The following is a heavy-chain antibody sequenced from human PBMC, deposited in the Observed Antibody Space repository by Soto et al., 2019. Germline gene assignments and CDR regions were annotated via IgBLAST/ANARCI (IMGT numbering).Heavy chain of an antibody. V-gene: IGHV4-34*01. D-gene: IGHD4-4*01. CDR2: INHSGST. J-gene: IGHJ6*02. CDR3: ARGRGTVTKVNSYYYGMDV. CDR1: GGSFSGYY. Sequence: SETLSLTCAVYGGSFSGYYWSWIRQPPGKGLEWIGEINHSGSTNYNPSLKSRVTISVDTSKNQFSLKLSSVTAADTAVYYCARGRGTVTKVNSYYYGMDVWGQRTTVTVSS.